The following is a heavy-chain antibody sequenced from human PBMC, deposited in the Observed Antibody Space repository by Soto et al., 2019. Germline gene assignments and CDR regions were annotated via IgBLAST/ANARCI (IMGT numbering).Heavy chain of an antibody. CDR3: TSGPPMYCSSSSCYASPFDY. CDR2: VSHDGRNT. V-gene: IGHV3-30*03. J-gene: IGHJ4*02. D-gene: IGHD2-2*01. CDR1: GFTFSDYA. Sequence: PGGSLRLSCAASGFTFSDYAMHWVRQAPGKGLEWVAGVSHDGRNTHYADSVKGRFTISRDNAKNTLYLQMNSLRAEDTAVYYCTSGPPMYCSSSSCYASPFDYWGQGTLVTVSS.